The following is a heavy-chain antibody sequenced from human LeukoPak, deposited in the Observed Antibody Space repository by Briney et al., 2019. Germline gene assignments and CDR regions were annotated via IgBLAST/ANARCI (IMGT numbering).Heavy chain of an antibody. CDR2: VSYSGST. CDR3: ARSRYYSSSTNHYMDV. J-gene: IGHJ6*03. D-gene: IGHD6-13*01. Sequence: SETLSLTCTVSGGSISSYCWSWIRQPPGKGLEWIGYVSYSGSTNYNPSLKSRVTISLDTSKNQFSLKLNSVTAADAAVYYCARSRYYSSSTNHYMDVWGKGSTVTVSS. CDR1: GGSISSYC. V-gene: IGHV4-59*01.